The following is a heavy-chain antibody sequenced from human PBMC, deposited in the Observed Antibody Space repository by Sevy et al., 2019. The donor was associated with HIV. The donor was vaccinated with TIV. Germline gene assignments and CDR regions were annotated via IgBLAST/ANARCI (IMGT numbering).Heavy chain of an antibody. CDR3: AKAPYYDFWSHNYNNWFDP. CDR1: GFRFSAFG. CDR2: LNGGGGST. J-gene: IGHJ5*02. D-gene: IGHD3-3*01. V-gene: IGHV3-23*01. Sequence: GGSLRLSCVASGFRFSAFGMAWVRRAAGEGLEWVSALNGGGGSTDYRNSVKGRFTVSRDNSKNTVYLQMNSLRADDTAVYYCAKAPYYDFWSHNYNNWFDPWGQGTLVTVSS.